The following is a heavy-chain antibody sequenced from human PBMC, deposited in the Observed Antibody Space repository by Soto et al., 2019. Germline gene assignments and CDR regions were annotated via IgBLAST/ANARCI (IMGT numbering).Heavy chain of an antibody. D-gene: IGHD2-21*01. CDR2: ISGSGGST. CDR1: GFTFSSYA. CDR3: AKDHGEWPHYFDY. J-gene: IGHJ4*02. Sequence: EVQLLESGGGLVQPGGSLRLSCAASGFTFSSYAMSWVRQAPGKGLEWVSAISGSGGSTYYTDSVKGRFTISRDNSKNTLYLQMNSLRAEDTAVYYCAKDHGEWPHYFDYWGQGTLVTVSS. V-gene: IGHV3-23*01.